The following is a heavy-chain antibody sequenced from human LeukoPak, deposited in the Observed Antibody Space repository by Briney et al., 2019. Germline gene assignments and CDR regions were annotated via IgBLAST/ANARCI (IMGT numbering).Heavy chain of an antibody. D-gene: IGHD2-2*02. J-gene: IGHJ1*01. CDR2: INHSGST. V-gene: IGHV4-34*01. CDR1: GGSFSGYY. CDR3: AKAGVVPAAIRYFQR. Sequence: SETLSLTCAVYGGSFSGYYWSWTRQPPGKGLEWIGEINHSGSTNYNPSLKSRVTISVDTSKNQFSLKLSSVTAADTAVYYCAKAGVVPAAIRYFQRWGQGTLVTVSS.